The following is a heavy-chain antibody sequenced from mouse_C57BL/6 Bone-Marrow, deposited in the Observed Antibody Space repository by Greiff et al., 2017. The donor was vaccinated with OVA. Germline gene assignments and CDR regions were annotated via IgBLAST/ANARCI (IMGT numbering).Heavy chain of an antibody. V-gene: IGHV1-81*01. CDR1: GYTFTSYG. Sequence: SGAELARPGASVKLSCKASGYTFTSYGISWVKQRTGQGLEWIGEIYPRSGNTYYNEKFKGKATLTADKSSSTAYMELRSLTSEDSAVYFCARSGITTVFDYWGQGTTLTVSS. D-gene: IGHD1-1*01. CDR3: ARSGITTVFDY. J-gene: IGHJ2*01. CDR2: IYPRSGNT.